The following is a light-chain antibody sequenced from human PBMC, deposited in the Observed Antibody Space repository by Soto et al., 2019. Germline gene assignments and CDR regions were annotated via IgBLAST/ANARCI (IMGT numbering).Light chain of an antibody. CDR2: DAS. J-gene: IGKJ4*01. Sequence: EIVLTQSSATLSLSPGERVILSCKTSQSVSSYLGWYQQKPGQAPRLLIYDASNRATGIPARFSGSGSGTDFTLTISSLEPEDFAVYYCQHRSNWPLTFGGGTKLEIK. CDR3: QHRSNWPLT. V-gene: IGKV3-11*01. CDR1: QSVSSY.